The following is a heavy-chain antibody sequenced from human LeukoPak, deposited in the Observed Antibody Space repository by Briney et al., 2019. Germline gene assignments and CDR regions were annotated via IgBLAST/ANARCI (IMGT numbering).Heavy chain of an antibody. Sequence: PSETLSLTCTVSGGSISSYYWSWIRQPPGKGLEWIGYIYYSGSTNYSPSLKSRVTISVDTSKNQFSLKLSSVTAADTVVYYCARDRSLDYWGQGTLVTVSS. D-gene: IGHD3-10*01. J-gene: IGHJ4*02. CDR2: IYYSGST. V-gene: IGHV4-59*01. CDR3: ARDRSLDY. CDR1: GGSISSYY.